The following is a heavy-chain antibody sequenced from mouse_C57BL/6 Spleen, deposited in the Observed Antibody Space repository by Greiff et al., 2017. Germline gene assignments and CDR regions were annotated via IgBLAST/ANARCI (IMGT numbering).Heavy chain of an antibody. CDR1: GLTFSYYG. CDR3: ARRKDGLDY. D-gene: IGHD2-3*01. J-gene: IGHJ2*01. V-gene: IGHV5-17*01. CDR2: ISSGSSTI. Sequence: EVKLMESGGGLVKPGGSLKLSCAASGLTFSYYGMHWVRQAPEKGLEWVAYISSGSSTIYYADTVKGRFTISRDNVKNTLFLHMTSPRYEDTAMYYSARRKDGLDYWGQGTTLTVSS.